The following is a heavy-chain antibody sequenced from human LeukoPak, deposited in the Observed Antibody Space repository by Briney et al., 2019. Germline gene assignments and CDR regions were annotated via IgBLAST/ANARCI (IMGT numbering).Heavy chain of an antibody. CDR2: IRYDGSNK. V-gene: IGHV3-30*02. J-gene: IGHJ6*03. CDR3: AKGGSYYYYYYYMDV. D-gene: IGHD1-26*01. Sequence: GGSLRLSCAASGFTFSSYGMHWVRQAPGKGLEWVAFIRYDGSNKYYADSVKGRFIISRDNSKNTLYLQMNSLRAEGTAVYYCAKGGSYYYYYYYMDVWGKGTTVTISS. CDR1: GFTFSSYG.